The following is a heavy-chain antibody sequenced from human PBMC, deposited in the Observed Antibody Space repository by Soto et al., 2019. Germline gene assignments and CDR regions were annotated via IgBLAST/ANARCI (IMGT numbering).Heavy chain of an antibody. J-gene: IGHJ4*02. CDR1: GFTFSSYA. CDR3: AYSSTPFDY. CDR2: ISGSGGST. D-gene: IGHD6-13*01. Sequence: GGSLKLSCAASGFTFSSYAMSWVRQAPGKGLEWVSAISGSGGSTYYADPVKGRFTISRDNSKNTLYLQMNSLRAEDTAVYYCAYSSTPFDYWGQGTLVTSPQ. V-gene: IGHV3-23*01.